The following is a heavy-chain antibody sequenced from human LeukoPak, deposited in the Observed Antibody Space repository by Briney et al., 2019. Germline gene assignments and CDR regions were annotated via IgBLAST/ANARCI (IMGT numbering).Heavy chain of an antibody. Sequence: GGSLRLSCAASGFTFSSYSMNWVRQAPGKGLEWVSYISSSSSTIYYADSVKGRFTISRDNAKNSLYLQMNSLRAEDTAVYYCARDPSSWYYYYMDVWGKGTKVTVSS. J-gene: IGHJ6*03. CDR1: GFTFSSYS. CDR2: ISSSSSTI. V-gene: IGHV3-48*01. CDR3: ARDPSSWYYYYMDV. D-gene: IGHD6-13*01.